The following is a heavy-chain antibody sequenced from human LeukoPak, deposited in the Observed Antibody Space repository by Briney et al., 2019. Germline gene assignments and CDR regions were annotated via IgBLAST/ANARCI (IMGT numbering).Heavy chain of an antibody. D-gene: IGHD3-3*01. Sequence: GRSLRPSCAVSGLTFNIFWISWIRQAAGKGLGWVANIKPDGSAVYYMDSVKGRFTISRDNAQNSVFLKMNTLRVKDTAVYYCAGDRAQYYDDSFDIWGQGTMVTVSS. CDR1: GLTFNIFW. J-gene: IGHJ3*02. CDR2: IKPDGSAV. CDR3: AGDRAQYYDDSFDI. V-gene: IGHV3-7*01.